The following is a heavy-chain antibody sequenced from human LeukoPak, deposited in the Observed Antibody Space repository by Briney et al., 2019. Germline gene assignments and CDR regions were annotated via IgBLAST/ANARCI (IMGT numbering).Heavy chain of an antibody. CDR3: ASNYDTRSGVYGMDV. J-gene: IGHJ6*02. Sequence: SETLSLTCTVSGGSISSYYWSWIRQPPGKGLEWIGYIYYSGSTNYNPSLKSRVTISVDTSKNQFSLKLSSVTAADTAVYYCASNYDTRSGVYGMDVWGQGTTVTVSS. V-gene: IGHV4-59*01. CDR1: GGSISSYY. CDR2: IYYSGST. D-gene: IGHD3-22*01.